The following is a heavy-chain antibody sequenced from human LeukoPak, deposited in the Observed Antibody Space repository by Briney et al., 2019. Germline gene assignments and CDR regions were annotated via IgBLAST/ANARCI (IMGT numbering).Heavy chain of an antibody. V-gene: IGHV3-48*04. CDR2: ISSSSDTI. CDR3: AKDREYYDILTGLDY. D-gene: IGHD3-9*01. CDR1: GFTFGPYT. Sequence: GGSLRLSCAASGFTFGPYTMNWVRQAPGKGLEWVSYISSSSDTIYYADSVKGRFTISRDSAKNSLYLQMNSLRAEDTAVYYCAKDREYYDILTGLDYWGQGTLVTVSS. J-gene: IGHJ4*02.